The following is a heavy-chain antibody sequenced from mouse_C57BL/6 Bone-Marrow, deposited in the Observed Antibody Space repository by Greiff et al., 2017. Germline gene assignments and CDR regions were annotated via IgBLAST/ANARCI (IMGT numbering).Heavy chain of an antibody. CDR3: TREGSYSNYVDYYAMDY. CDR1: GFTFSSYA. J-gene: IGHJ4*01. D-gene: IGHD2-5*01. CDR2: ISSGGDYI. V-gene: IGHV5-9-1*02. Sequence: EVKVEESGAGLVKPGGSLKLSCAASGFTFSSYAMSWVRQTPEKRLEWVAYISSGGDYIYYADTVKGRFTISRDNARNTLYLQMSSLKSEDTAMYYCTREGSYSNYVDYYAMDYWGQGTSVTVSS.